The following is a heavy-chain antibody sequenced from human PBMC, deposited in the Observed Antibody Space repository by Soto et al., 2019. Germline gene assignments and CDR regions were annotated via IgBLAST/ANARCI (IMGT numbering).Heavy chain of an antibody. CDR1: GGTFSSYS. Sequence: QVQLVQSGAEVKTPGSSVKVSCKASGGTFSSYSINWLRQAPGQGLEWMGRLIPMFGTADYAQRFQGRVTFTADESSNTASMEVTNLTSDDTAVYYCAREGRGKKAGYNGLVSLGYWGQGTLVTVSS. CDR2: LIPMFGTA. D-gene: IGHD2-2*02. V-gene: IGHV1-69*18. CDR3: AREGRGKKAGYNGLVSLGY. J-gene: IGHJ4*02.